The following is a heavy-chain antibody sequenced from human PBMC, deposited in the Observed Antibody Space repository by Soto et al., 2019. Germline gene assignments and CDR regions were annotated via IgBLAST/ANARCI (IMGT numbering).Heavy chain of an antibody. D-gene: IGHD6-13*01. Sequence: GESLKISCNGSGYSFTSYWISWVLHMPGKGLEWMGRIDPSDSYTNYSPSFQGHVTISADKSISTAYLQWSSLKASDTAMYYCARHPRGYSSSWYLPYYGMDVWGQGTTVTVSS. CDR3: ARHPRGYSSSWYLPYYGMDV. V-gene: IGHV5-10-1*01. J-gene: IGHJ6*02. CDR1: GYSFTSYW. CDR2: IDPSDSYT.